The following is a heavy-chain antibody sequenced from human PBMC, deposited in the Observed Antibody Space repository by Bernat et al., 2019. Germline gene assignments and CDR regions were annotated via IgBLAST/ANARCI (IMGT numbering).Heavy chain of an antibody. Sequence: EVQLVESGGGLVQPGGSLRLSCAASGFTFSSYDMHWVRQATGKGLEWVSAIGTAGDTYYPGSVKGRFTISRENAKNSLYLQMNSLRAGDTAVYYCAREGWAAAGPTYYYYGMDVWGQGTTVTVSS. D-gene: IGHD6-13*01. CDR1: GFTFSSYD. CDR2: IGTAGDT. CDR3: AREGWAAAGPTYYYYGMDV. J-gene: IGHJ6*02. V-gene: IGHV3-13*04.